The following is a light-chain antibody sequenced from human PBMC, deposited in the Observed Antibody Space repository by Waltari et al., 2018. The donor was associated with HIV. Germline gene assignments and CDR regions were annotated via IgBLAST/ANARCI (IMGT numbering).Light chain of an antibody. CDR3: SSFADRDGFYVL. J-gene: IGLJ2*01. CDR2: EVT. CDR1: NSDIGSYDY. V-gene: IGLV2-8*01. Sequence: QSALTQPPSASGSPGQSVTLSCTGSNSDIGSYDYVSWYQLHPGKAPKLVSSEVTKRPSGVSDRFSGSKAANTAFLTVSGLQAEDEADYYCSSFADRDGFYVLFGGGTRLTVL.